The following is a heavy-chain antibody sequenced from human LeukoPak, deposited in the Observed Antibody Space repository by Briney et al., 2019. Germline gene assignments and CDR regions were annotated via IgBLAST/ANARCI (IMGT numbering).Heavy chain of an antibody. CDR1: GYTFTGYY. CDR3: ARVGIGLILLFAFDI. J-gene: IGHJ3*02. CDR2: INPNSGGT. Sequence: ASVKVSCKASGYTFTGYYMHWVRQAPGQGLEWMGWINPNSGGTNYAQKFQGRVTMTRDTSISTAYMELSRLRSDDTAVYYCARVGIGLILLFAFDIWGQGTMVTVSS. V-gene: IGHV1-2*02. D-gene: IGHD2-8*01.